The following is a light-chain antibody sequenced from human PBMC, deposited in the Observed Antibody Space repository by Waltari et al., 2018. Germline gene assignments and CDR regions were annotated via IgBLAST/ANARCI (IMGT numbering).Light chain of an antibody. CDR1: QSLNDW. J-gene: IGKJ1*01. CDR3: QHYISYSWT. V-gene: IGKV1-5*03. Sequence: DIQMTQSPSTLSASVGDRVTITCRASQSLNDWLAWYQQKPGKAPKLLIYKASSLETGVPSRFSGSESGTEFTLTISSLQPDDFATYYCQHYISYSWTFGQGTKVEIK. CDR2: KAS.